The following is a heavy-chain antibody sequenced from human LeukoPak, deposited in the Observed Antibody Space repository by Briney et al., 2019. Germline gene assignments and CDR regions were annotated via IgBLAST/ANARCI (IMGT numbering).Heavy chain of an antibody. J-gene: IGHJ4*02. CDR3: AKGRPNYYGSNGHYYRRDGDY. D-gene: IGHD3-22*01. CDR1: GFTFSIYA. CDR2: ITSSGDGT. Sequence: SGGSLRLSCAASGFTFSIYAMSWVRKAPGKGLQWLSSITSSGDGTYYADSVKGRFTISRDNSEKMLYLQMNSLGVEDTPVYFCAKGRPNYYGSNGHYYRRDGDYWGQGTLVTVSS. V-gene: IGHV3-23*01.